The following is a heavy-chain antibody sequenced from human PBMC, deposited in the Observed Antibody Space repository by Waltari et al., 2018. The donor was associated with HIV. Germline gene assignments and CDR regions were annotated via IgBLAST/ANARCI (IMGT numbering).Heavy chain of an antibody. D-gene: IGHD3-22*01. J-gene: IGHJ4*02. CDR1: GYTFTGYY. V-gene: IGHV1-2*02. CDR3: ARVYDSSGYYGGIHFDY. Sequence: QVQLVQSGAEVKKPGASVKVSCKASGYTFTGYYMHWVRQAPGQGLEWMGWSNPNRGGTNYAQNFQGRVTMTRDTSISTAYMELSRLRSDDTAVYYCARVYDSSGYYGGIHFDYWGQGTLVTVSS. CDR2: SNPNRGGT.